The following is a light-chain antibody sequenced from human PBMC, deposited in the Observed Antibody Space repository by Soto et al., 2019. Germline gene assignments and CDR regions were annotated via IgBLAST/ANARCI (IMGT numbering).Light chain of an antibody. CDR3: SAWDDNLNGVL. CDR2: FDD. V-gene: IGLV1-36*01. CDR1: NSNIGNNA. J-gene: IGLJ2*01. Sequence: QSVLTQPPSVSEAPRQRVTISCSGSNSNIGNNAVTWYQQVPGKAPKTLIYFDDLLSSGVSDRFSGSKSGTSASLVISDLQSEDEADYYCSAWDDNLNGVLFGGGTKLTVL.